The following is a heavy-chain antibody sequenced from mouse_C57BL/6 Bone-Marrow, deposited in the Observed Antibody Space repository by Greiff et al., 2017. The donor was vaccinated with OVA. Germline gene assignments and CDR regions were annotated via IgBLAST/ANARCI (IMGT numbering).Heavy chain of an antibody. CDR1: GFSFNTYA. CDR3: VRGDYDGWFAY. D-gene: IGHD2-4*01. V-gene: IGHV10-1*01. CDR2: IRSKSNNYAT. J-gene: IGHJ3*01. Sequence: EVQLVESGGGLVQPKGSLKLSCAASGFSFNTYAMNWVRQAPAKGLEWVARIRSKSNNYATYYADSVKDRFTISRDDSESMLYLQMNNLKTEDTAMYYCVRGDYDGWFAYWGQGTLVTVSA.